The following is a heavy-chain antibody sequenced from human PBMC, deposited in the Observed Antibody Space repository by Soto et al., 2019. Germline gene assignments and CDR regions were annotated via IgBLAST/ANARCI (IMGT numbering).Heavy chain of an antibody. CDR3: QRSTGYGDYSAFDI. J-gene: IGHJ3*02. V-gene: IGHV4-59*08. D-gene: IGHD4-17*01. CDR2: IYYSGST. CDR1: GGSISSYY. Sequence: PSETLSLTCTVSGGSISSYYWSWIRQPPGKGLEWIGYIYYSGSTNYNPSLKSRVTISVDTSKNQFSLKLSSVTAADTAVYYCQRSTGYGDYSAFDIWGQGTMVTVS.